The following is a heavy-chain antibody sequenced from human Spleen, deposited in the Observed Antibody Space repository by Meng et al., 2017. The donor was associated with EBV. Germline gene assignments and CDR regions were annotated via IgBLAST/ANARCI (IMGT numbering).Heavy chain of an antibody. D-gene: IGHD2-8*02. CDR2: IYYSGST. Sequence: HLPLQESGPGLVKPSETLSLTCTVSGGSIRNIIYYWGWIRQPPGKGLEWIGNIYYSGSTYYNPSLKSRVTISVDTSKNQFSLKLGSVTAADTAVYYCARLVEFSSYYFDYWGQGTLVTVSS. V-gene: IGHV4-39*07. CDR1: GGSIRNIIYY. J-gene: IGHJ4*02. CDR3: ARLVEFSSYYFDY.